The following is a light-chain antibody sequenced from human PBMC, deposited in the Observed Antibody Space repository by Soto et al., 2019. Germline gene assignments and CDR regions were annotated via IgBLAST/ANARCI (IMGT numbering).Light chain of an antibody. CDR2: ENY. J-gene: IGLJ1*01. V-gene: IGLV1-51*02. CDR1: SSDIGRNY. Sequence: QSVLTQPPSVSAAPGQKVTISCSGSSSDIGRNYVSWYKHLPRTAPKLLIYENYKRPSGIPDRFSGSKSGTSATLGITGLQTGDEADYYCGTWDSSLTTFVFGTG. CDR3: GTWDSSLTTFV.